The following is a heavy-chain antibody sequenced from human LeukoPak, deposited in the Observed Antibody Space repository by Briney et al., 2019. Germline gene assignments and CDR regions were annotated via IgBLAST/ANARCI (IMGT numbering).Heavy chain of an antibody. CDR1: GASISSYY. J-gene: IGHJ4*02. Sequence: SETLSLTCTVSGASISSYYWSWIRQPPGKGLEWIGYIYHSGSTNYNPSLKSRVTISVDTSKNQFSLKLSSVTAADTAVYYCARDHLGYFDYWGQGTLVTVSP. CDR2: IYHSGST. V-gene: IGHV4-59*01. CDR3: ARDHLGYFDY. D-gene: IGHD3-16*01.